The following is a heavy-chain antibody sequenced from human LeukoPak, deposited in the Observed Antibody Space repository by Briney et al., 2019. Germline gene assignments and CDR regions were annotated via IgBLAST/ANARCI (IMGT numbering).Heavy chain of an antibody. D-gene: IGHD1-26*01. V-gene: IGHV3-30*18. Sequence: GGSLRLSCAASGFTFSSYGMHWVRQAPGKGLEWVAVTSYDGSNKYYADSVKGRFTISRDNSKNTLYLQMNSLRAEDTAVYYCAKDGWESSYYFDYWGQGTLVTVSS. J-gene: IGHJ4*02. CDR3: AKDGWESSYYFDY. CDR2: TSYDGSNK. CDR1: GFTFSSYG.